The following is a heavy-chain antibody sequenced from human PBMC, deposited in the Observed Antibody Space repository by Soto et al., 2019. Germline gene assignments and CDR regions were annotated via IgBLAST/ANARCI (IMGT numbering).Heavy chain of an antibody. D-gene: IGHD3-16*02. CDR2: ISHDGSKE. J-gene: IGHJ4*02. CDR3: AISTGGFGGLFVVPSDY. V-gene: IGHV3-30*09. CDR1: GFTFNFHA. Sequence: QVQLVESGGGVVQPGRSLRLSCAASGFTFNFHALHWVRQAPGKGLEWVAVISHDGSKEYYADSVKGRFAISRDNSKNTLSLEMNSLRADDTGLYYCAISTGGFGGLFVVPSDYWGQGTLVTVSS.